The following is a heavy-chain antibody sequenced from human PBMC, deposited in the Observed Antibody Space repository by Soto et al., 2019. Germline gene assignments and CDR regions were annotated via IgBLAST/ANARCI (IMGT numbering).Heavy chain of an antibody. CDR3: AKLAARPFYYYYMDV. CDR1: GFTFSSYG. V-gene: IGHV3-30*18. Sequence: GGSLRLSCAASGFTFSSYGMHWVRQAPGKGLEWVAVISYDGSNKYYADSVKGRFTISRDNSKNTLYLQMNSLRAEDTAVYYCAKLAARPFYYYYMDVWGKGTTVTVSS. CDR2: ISYDGSNK. J-gene: IGHJ6*03. D-gene: IGHD6-6*01.